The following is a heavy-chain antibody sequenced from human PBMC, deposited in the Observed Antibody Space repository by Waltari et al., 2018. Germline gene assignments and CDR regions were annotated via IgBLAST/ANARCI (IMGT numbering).Heavy chain of an antibody. Sequence: QLQESGPGLVKPSETLSLTCAVSGFSISSDYYWAWVRQSPGKGLEWIANIYDTGRTNYNPSLRSRVAISIDTSKNHLFLRLRSVTAADTAVYYCARALDAAVHYGMDVWGQGTTVAVSS. CDR1: GFSISSDYY. CDR2: IYDTGRT. D-gene: IGHD5-18*01. J-gene: IGHJ6*02. V-gene: IGHV4-38-2*01. CDR3: ARALDAAVHYGMDV.